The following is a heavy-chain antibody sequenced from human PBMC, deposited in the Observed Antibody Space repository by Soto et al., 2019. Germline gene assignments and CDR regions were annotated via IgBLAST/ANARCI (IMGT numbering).Heavy chain of an antibody. J-gene: IGHJ4*02. V-gene: IGHV5-51*01. D-gene: IGHD3-10*01. Sequence: EVQLVQSGGEVKKPGESLKISCQGSGYSFSRSWIGWVRQMPGNGLEWMGVIHPADSDTRYSPSFQGQVTMSADTSISTAYLQWSSLKASDSAMYYCAIFGSGSPYFDHWGLGTLVTVSS. CDR1: GYSFSRSW. CDR2: IHPADSDT. CDR3: AIFGSGSPYFDH.